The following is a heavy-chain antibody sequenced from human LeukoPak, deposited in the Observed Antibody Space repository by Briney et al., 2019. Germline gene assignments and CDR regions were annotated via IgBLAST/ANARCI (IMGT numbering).Heavy chain of an antibody. J-gene: IGHJ4*02. V-gene: IGHV3-66*02. CDR2: LYSDGTT. D-gene: IGHD4-17*01. CDR3: ARGLNSVTQIMTY. CDR1: GFTVSSNL. Sequence: GESLRLSCAASGFTVSSNLMSWVRQAPGKGLEWLSILYSDGTTLYADTAKGRFTISRDSSKNTLYLQMNNLRTEDTAVYYCARGLNSVTQIMTYWGQGTLVTVSS.